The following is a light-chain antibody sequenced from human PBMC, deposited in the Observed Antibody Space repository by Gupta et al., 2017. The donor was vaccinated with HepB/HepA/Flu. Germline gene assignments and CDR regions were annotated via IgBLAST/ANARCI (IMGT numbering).Light chain of an antibody. CDR1: SSNIGSNT. V-gene: IGLV1-44*01. J-gene: IGLJ2*01. CDR2: SNN. Sequence: QSVLTQPPSASGTPGQRVTISCSGSSSNIGSNTVNWYQQLPGTAPKLLIYSNNQRPSGVPDRGACSKSGTSDPRALRGLQSEDEDEDYCEARADSLNGVVFGGGTKLAVL. CDR3: EARADSLNGVV.